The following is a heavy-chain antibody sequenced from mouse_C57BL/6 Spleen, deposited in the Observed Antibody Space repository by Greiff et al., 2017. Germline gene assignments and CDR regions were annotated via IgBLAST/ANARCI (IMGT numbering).Heavy chain of an antibody. Sequence: VQLQQSGAELVRPGASVTLSCKASGYTFTDYEMHWVKQTPVHGLEWIGAIDPETGGTAYNQKFKGKAILTADKSSSTAYMELRSLTSEDSAVYYCTREGDYYGSSYVRYFDVGGTGTTVTVSS. V-gene: IGHV1-15*01. D-gene: IGHD1-1*01. CDR2: IDPETGGT. CDR3: TREGDYYGSSYVRYFDV. J-gene: IGHJ1*03. CDR1: GYTFTDYE.